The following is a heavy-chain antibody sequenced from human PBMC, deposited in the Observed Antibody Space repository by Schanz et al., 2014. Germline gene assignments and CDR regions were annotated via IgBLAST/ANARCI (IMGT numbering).Heavy chain of an antibody. CDR1: GFTFSDYS. CDR2: ITYNGGTI. CDR3: ARPALWFGDNCFDP. D-gene: IGHD3-10*01. J-gene: IGHJ5*02. V-gene: IGHV3-48*01. Sequence: EVQLVESGGGLVKPGGSLRLSCAASGFTFSDYSMNWVRQAPGKGLEWISYITYNGGTIYYADSVKGRFTISRDNAKNSLYLEMNSLRAEDTAVYYCARPALWFGDNCFDPWGQGTLVTVSS.